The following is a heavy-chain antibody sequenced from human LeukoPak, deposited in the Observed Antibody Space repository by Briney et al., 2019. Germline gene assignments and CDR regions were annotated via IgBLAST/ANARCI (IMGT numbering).Heavy chain of an antibody. D-gene: IGHD4-17*01. CDR2: VFHTRDT. V-gene: IGHV4-59*08. CDR3: ARGDYGDLFSY. J-gene: IGHJ4*02. CDR1: GGSIRSYY. Sequence: KPSETLSLTCTVSGGSIRSYYRSWIRQPPGKGLEWIGYVFHTRDTNYNPSLKSRGTISADTSKNQFSLKLSSVTAADTAVYYCARGDYGDLFSYWGQGTLVTVSS.